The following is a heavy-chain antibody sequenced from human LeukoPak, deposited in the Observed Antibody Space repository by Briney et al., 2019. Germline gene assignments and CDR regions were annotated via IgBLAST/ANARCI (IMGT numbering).Heavy chain of an antibody. Sequence: PGGSLRLSCAASGFTFSNAWMSWVRQAPGKGLEWVGRIKSKTDGGTTDYAAPVKGRFTISRDDSKNTLYLQMNSLKTEDTAVYYCTTDEFDDSSGYYFRYFDYWGQGTLVTVSS. CDR2: IKSKTDGGTT. D-gene: IGHD3-22*01. J-gene: IGHJ4*02. CDR1: GFTFSNAW. V-gene: IGHV3-15*01. CDR3: TTDEFDDSSGYYFRYFDY.